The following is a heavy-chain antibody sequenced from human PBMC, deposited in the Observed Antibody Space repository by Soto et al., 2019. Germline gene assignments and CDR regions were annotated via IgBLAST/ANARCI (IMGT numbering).Heavy chain of an antibody. CDR2: INPDGGGT. Sequence: QVQLVQSGAEVKKPGASVKVSCKASGYTFTSYYMHWVRLAPGQGVEWMGIINPDGGGTSYAQQFQGRVIRTRDTSTSTVYMEMSSLRSEDTAVYYCAVGGNYLSMDVWGQGTRVTGSS. CDR1: GYTFTSYY. J-gene: IGHJ6*02. D-gene: IGHD4-4*01. V-gene: IGHV1-46*01. CDR3: AVGGNYLSMDV.